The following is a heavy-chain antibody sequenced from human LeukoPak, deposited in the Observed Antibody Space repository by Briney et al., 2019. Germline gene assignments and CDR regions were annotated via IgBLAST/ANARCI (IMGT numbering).Heavy chain of an antibody. J-gene: IGHJ5*02. D-gene: IGHD3-10*01. CDR2: ISNDGSNK. CDR1: GFTFSSYA. V-gene: IGHV3-30-3*01. Sequence: GGSLRLSCAASGFTFSSYAMHWVRQAPGKGLEWVAIISNDGSNKYYADSVKGRFTISRDNSKNTLYLQMNSLRAEDTAVYYCAREIGMARGVPEQTWGQGTLVTVSS. CDR3: AREIGMARGVPEQT.